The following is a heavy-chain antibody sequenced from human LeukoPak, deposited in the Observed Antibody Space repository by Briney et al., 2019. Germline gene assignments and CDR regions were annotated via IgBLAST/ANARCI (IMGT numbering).Heavy chain of an antibody. Sequence: GGSLRLSCAASGFTFSIYGLHWVRQAPGKGLEYVSAISSNGGTTYYANSVKGRFTISRDNSKNTLYLQMGSRRAEDVAVYYCATGYDSSVYYQYWGQGTLVTVSS. CDR2: ISSNGGTT. CDR1: GFTFSIYG. CDR3: ATGYDSSVYYQY. V-gene: IGHV3-64*01. J-gene: IGHJ4*02. D-gene: IGHD3-22*01.